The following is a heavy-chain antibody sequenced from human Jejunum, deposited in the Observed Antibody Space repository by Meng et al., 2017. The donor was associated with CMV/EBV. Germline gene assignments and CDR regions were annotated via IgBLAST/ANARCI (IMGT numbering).Heavy chain of an antibody. J-gene: IGHJ4*02. D-gene: IGHD3-10*01. Sequence: VSGGSVSSTNYYWSWSRQTPGKGLEWIGYIYNSETTNYNPSLKSRVAMSVDTSRNQFSLKVTSMTAADTAVYYCASGPIRGFLHYWGQGTLVTVSS. CDR2: IYNSETT. CDR3: ASGPIRGFLHY. CDR1: GGSVSSTNYY. V-gene: IGHV4-30-4*01.